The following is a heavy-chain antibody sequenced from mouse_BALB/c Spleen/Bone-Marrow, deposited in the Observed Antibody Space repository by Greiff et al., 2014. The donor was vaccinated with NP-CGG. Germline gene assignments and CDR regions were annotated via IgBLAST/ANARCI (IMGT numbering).Heavy chain of an antibody. V-gene: IGHV2-9*02. CDR1: GFSLTSYG. CDR2: IGAGGST. D-gene: IGHD1-1*01. J-gene: IGHJ4*01. CDR3: ARSPTSSWAVDY. Sequence: VKLMESGPGLVAPSQSLSITCTVSGFSLTSYGVYWVCQPPGKGLEWLGVIGAGGSTNYNSALMSRLSISKDNSKSQVFLEMHSLQTDDTAMYYCARSPTSSWAVDYWGQGTSVTVSS.